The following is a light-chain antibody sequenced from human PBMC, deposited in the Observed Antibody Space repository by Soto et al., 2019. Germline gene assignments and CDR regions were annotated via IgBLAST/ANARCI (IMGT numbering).Light chain of an antibody. V-gene: IGKV3-15*01. J-gene: IGKJ5*01. CDR3: QQYNNWPPWIA. Sequence: EIGMTQSPATLSVSPGERATLSCRASQSVSSNLAWYQQKPGQAPRLLIYGASNRATGIAARFSGSGSGTEFTLTISSLQSEDFAVYYCQQYNNWPPWIAFGQGTRLEIK. CDR1: QSVSSN. CDR2: GAS.